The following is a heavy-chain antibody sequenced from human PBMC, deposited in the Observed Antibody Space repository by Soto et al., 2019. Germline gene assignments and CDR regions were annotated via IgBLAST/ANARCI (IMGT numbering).Heavy chain of an antibody. Sequence: QVQLVQSGAEVKKPESSVKVACKASGGIFSNYVLNWVRQAPGQGLEWIGGIIPIFGTGNYAQKFQGRVTITADESTTTASMELRGLRSEDTAVYYCARRYYNSSGYFDYWGQGTLVTVSS. D-gene: IGHD3-22*01. V-gene: IGHV1-69*01. CDR3: ARRYYNSSGYFDY. J-gene: IGHJ4*02. CDR2: IIPIFGTG. CDR1: GGIFSNYV.